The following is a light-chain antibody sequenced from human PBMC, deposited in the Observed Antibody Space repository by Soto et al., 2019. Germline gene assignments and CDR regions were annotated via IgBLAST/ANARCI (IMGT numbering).Light chain of an antibody. CDR1: QSISSW. CDR2: DAF. Sequence: DIQMTQSPSTLSATAGDSVPITCRASQSISSWLAWYQQKPGKAPKLLIYDAFNLESGVPSRFSGSGSGTEFTLTISSLQPDDFATYYCQQSNSPSLTVGGGTKVDIK. V-gene: IGKV1-5*01. J-gene: IGKJ4*01. CDR3: QQSNSPSLT.